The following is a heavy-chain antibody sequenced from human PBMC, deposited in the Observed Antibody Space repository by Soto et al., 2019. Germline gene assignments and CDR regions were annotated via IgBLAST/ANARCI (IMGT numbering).Heavy chain of an antibody. J-gene: IGHJ4*02. V-gene: IGHV3-23*01. D-gene: IGHD7-27*01. CDR3: AKGWGDY. Sequence: EVQLLESGGGLVQPGGSLRLSCAASGFTFSSYTMSWVRQGPGKGLEWVSGISSSGGSTVYADSVKGRFTISRDNFKNPLYLQMNRLRAEDTAVYYWAKGWGDYWGQGTPVTVSS. CDR1: GFTFSSYT. CDR2: ISSSGGST.